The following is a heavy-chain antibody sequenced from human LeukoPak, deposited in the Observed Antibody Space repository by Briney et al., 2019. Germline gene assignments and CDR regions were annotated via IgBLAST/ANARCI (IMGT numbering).Heavy chain of an antibody. CDR2: ICPGDSDT. D-gene: IGHD6-13*01. V-gene: IGHV5-51*01. CDR3: ARHLAAAVSSEQYYYYYMDV. Sequence: GESLKISCKGSGYSFTSYWIGWVRQMPGKGLEWMGIICPGDSDTRYSPSFQGQVTISADKSISTAYLQWSSLKASDTAMYYCARHLAAAVSSEQYYYYYMDVWGKGTTVTVSS. CDR1: GYSFTSYW. J-gene: IGHJ6*03.